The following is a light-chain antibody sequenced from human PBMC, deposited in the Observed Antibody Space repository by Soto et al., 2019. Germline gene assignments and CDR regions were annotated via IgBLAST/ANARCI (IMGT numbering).Light chain of an antibody. V-gene: IGLV2-8*01. CDR1: RSDVGRYTY. J-gene: IGLJ2*01. Sequence: QSVLTQPPSASGSPGQSVTISCTGTRSDVGRYTYVSWYQQHPGKAPKLMIYEVSRRPSGVPDRFSGSKSGNTASLTVSGRQAEDEADYYCSSYAGINNLVFGGGTKVTVL. CDR3: SSYAGINNLV. CDR2: EVS.